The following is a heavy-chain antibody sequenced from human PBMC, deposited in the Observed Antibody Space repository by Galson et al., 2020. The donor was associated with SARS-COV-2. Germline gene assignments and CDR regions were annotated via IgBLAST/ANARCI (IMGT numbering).Heavy chain of an antibody. V-gene: IGHV2-70*13. CDR3: ARIGTVRPLTLPASAGYYYAMDV. CDR2: IDWGDDK. J-gene: IGHJ6*02. D-gene: IGHD3-10*01. CDR1: GFSLSDSGMC. Sequence: SGPTLVKPTQTLTLTCTFSGFSLSDSGMCVSWIRQSPGKALEWLALIDWGDDKYYSTSLETRLTISKDTSKNQVVLTMTNLDPVDTATYFCARIGTVRPLTLPASAGYYYAMDVWGQGTTVTVAS.